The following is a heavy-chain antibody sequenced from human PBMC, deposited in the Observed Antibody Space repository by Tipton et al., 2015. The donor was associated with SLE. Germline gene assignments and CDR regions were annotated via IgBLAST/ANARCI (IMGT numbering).Heavy chain of an antibody. CDR3: ARLRQLVDY. V-gene: IGHV4-61*09. D-gene: IGHD6-13*01. CDR2: VLTSGAT. J-gene: IGHJ4*02. Sequence: TLSLTCTVSGGSVTSGNYYWTWIRQSAGNGLEWIGHVLTSGATNYNPSLKSRVTISVDTSKNQFSLKLSSVTAADTAVYYCARLRQLVDYWGQGTLVTVSS. CDR1: GGSVTSGNYY.